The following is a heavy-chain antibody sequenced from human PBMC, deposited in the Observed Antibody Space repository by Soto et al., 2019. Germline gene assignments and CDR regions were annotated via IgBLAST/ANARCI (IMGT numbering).Heavy chain of an antibody. J-gene: IGHJ4*02. Sequence: GESLKIPCKGSGYSFTSYWIGWVRQMPGKGLEWMGIIYPGDSDTRYSPSFQGQVTISADKSISTAYLQWSSLKASDTAMYYCARHRRYSSGWYRGGFDYWGQGTLVTVSS. CDR3: ARHRRYSSGWYRGGFDY. CDR1: GYSFTSYW. D-gene: IGHD6-19*01. CDR2: IYPGDSDT. V-gene: IGHV5-51*01.